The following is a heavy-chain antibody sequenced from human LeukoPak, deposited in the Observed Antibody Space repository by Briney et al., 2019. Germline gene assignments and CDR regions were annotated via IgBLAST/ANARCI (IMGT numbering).Heavy chain of an antibody. Sequence: PSETLSLTCAVSGYSISSGYYWGWIRQPPGKGLEWIGSIYHSGSTYYNPSLKIRVTISVDTSKNQFSLKLSSVTAADTAVYYCSRKRWFGELFLFDYWGQGTLVTVSS. D-gene: IGHD3-10*01. V-gene: IGHV4-38-2*01. J-gene: IGHJ4*02. CDR1: GYSISSGYY. CDR3: SRKRWFGELFLFDY. CDR2: IYHSGST.